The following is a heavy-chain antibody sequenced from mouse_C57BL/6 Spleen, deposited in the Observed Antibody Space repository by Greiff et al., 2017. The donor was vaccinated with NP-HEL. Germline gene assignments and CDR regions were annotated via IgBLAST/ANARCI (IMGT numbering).Heavy chain of an antibody. V-gene: IGHV1-15*01. J-gene: IGHJ1*03. CDR2: IDPETGGT. Sequence: QVHVKQSGAELVRPGASVTLSCKASGYTFTDYEMHWVKQTPVHGLEWIGAIDPETGGTAYNQKFKGKAILTADKSSSTAYMELRSLTSEDSAVYYCTRRGRYFDVWGTGTTVTVSS. CDR1: GYTFTDYE. CDR3: TRRGRYFDV.